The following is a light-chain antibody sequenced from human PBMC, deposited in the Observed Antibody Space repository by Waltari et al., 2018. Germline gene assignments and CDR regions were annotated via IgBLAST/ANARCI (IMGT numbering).Light chain of an antibody. J-gene: IGLJ1*01. CDR3: QAWDSSTPYV. V-gene: IGLV3-1*01. CDR1: KLGDKY. CDR2: QDS. Sequence: SYELTQPPSVSVSPGQTASITCSGAKLGDKYACWYQQKPGQSPVLVIYQDSKRPSGSPERFSGSNAGNTATLTIGVTQAMDEADYYCQAWDSSTPYVFGTGTKVTVL.